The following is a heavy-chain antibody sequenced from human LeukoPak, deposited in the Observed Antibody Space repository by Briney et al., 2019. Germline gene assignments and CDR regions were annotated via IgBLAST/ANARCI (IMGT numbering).Heavy chain of an antibody. CDR2: IYYSGST. Sequence: SKTLSLTCTVPGGSISSYYWSWIRQPPGKGLEWIGYIYYSGSTNYNPSLKSRVTISVDTSKNQFSLKLSSVTAADTAVYYCARDDQDAFDIWGQGTMVTVSS. CDR1: GGSISSYY. J-gene: IGHJ3*02. D-gene: IGHD2-2*01. V-gene: IGHV4-59*01. CDR3: ARDDQDAFDI.